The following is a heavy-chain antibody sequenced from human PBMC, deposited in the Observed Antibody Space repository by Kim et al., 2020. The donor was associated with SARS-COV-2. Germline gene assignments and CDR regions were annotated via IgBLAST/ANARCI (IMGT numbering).Heavy chain of an antibody. J-gene: IGHJ4*02. CDR3: ARVSSRYCSSTSCDLDFDY. CDR2: INTNTGNS. Sequence: ASVKVSCKASGYTFTSYAMNWVRQAPGQGLEWMGWINTNTGNSTYAQGFTGRFVFSLDTSVSTAYLQISSLKAEDTAVYYCARVSSRYCSSTSCDLDFDYWGQGTLVTVSS. D-gene: IGHD2-2*01. CDR1: GYTFTSYA. V-gene: IGHV7-4-1*02.